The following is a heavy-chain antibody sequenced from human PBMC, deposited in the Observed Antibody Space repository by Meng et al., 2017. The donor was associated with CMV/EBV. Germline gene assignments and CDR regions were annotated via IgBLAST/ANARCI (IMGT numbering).Heavy chain of an antibody. CDR1: GGTFSSYA. Sequence: SVKVSCKASGGTFSSYAISWVRQAPGQGLKWMGGIIPIFGTANYAQKFQGRVTITTDESTSTAYMELSSLRSEDTAVYYCARDLSGDSPGSYYFDYWGQGTLVTVSS. D-gene: IGHD3-10*02. CDR2: IIPIFGTA. J-gene: IGHJ4*02. CDR3: ARDLSGDSPGSYYFDY. V-gene: IGHV1-69*05.